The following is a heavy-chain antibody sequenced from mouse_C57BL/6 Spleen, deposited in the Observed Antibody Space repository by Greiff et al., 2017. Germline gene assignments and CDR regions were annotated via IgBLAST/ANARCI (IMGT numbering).Heavy chain of an antibody. CDR2: IYPGDGDT. V-gene: IGHV1-80*01. CDR1: GYAFSSYW. Sequence: VMLVESGAELVKPGASVKISCKASGYAFSSYWMNWVKQRPGKGLEWIGQIYPGDGDTNYNGKFKGKATLTADKSSSTAYMQLSSLTSEDSAVYFCARYSTTVVAYYFDYWGQGTTLTVSS. CDR3: ARYSTTVVAYYFDY. J-gene: IGHJ2*01. D-gene: IGHD1-1*01.